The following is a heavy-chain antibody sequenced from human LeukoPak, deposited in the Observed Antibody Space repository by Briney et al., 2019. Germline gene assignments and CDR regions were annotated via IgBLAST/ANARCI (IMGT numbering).Heavy chain of an antibody. CDR1: GFTVSSTY. D-gene: IGHD2-15*01. CDR2: IYSGGNT. Sequence: GGSLRLSCAASGFTVSSTYMSWVRQAPGKGLEGVSIIYSGGNTYYADSVKGRFTISRDNSKNTLYLQMNSLRAEDTAVYYCARDRYCSGGTCRYFDYWGQGTLVTVSS. V-gene: IGHV3-53*01. J-gene: IGHJ4*02. CDR3: ARDRYCSGGTCRYFDY.